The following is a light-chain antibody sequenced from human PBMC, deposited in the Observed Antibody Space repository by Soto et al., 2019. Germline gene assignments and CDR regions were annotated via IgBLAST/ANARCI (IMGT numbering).Light chain of an antibody. CDR1: SSDVGGYNY. Sequence: QSALTQPRSVSGSPGQSVTISCTGTSSDVGGYNYVSWYQHHPGKAPKVMIYDVSTRPSGVPDRFSGSKSGNTASLTISGLQAEDEADYYCCSYAGSYTYVFGTGTKLTV. J-gene: IGLJ1*01. CDR3: CSYAGSYTYV. V-gene: IGLV2-11*01. CDR2: DVS.